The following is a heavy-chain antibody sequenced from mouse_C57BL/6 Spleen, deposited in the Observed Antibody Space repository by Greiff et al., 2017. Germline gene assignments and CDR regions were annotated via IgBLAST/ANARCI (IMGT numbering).Heavy chain of an antibody. J-gene: IGHJ4*01. CDR3: ARDGTAQCAMDY. V-gene: IGHV1-82*01. CDR1: GYAFSSSW. Sequence: QVQLQQSGPELVKPGASVKISCKASGYAFSSSWMNWVKQRHGKGLEWIGRIYPGDGGTKYNGKLKGKATLTADKSSRTAYMQLSSLTSEYSAIDVCARDGTAQCAMDYWGQGTSVTVAS. CDR2: IYPGDGGT. D-gene: IGHD3-2*02.